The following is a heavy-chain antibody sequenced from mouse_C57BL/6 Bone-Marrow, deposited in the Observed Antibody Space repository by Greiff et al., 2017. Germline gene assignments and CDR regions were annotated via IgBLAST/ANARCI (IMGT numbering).Heavy chain of an antibody. CDR3: ARYGYDRDYYAMDY. V-gene: IGHV1-63*01. J-gene: IGHJ4*01. Sequence: VQVVESGAELVRPGTSVKMSCKASGYTFTNYWIGWAKQRPGHGLEWIGDIYPGGGYTNYNEKFKGKATLTADKSASTAYMQFSSLTSEDSAIYYCARYGYDRDYYAMDYWGQGTSVTVAS. CDR1: GYTFTNYW. D-gene: IGHD2-2*01. CDR2: IYPGGGYT.